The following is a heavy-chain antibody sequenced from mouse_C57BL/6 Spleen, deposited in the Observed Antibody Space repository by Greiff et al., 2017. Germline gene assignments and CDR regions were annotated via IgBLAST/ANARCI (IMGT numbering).Heavy chain of an antibody. Sequence: QVQLQQPGAELVRPGSSVKLSCKASGYTFTSYWMDWVKQRPGQGLEWIGNIYPSDSETHYNQKFKDKATLTVDKSSSTAYMQLSSLTSEDSAVYYCARLGRGYFDCWGQGTTLTVSS. CDR3: ARLGRGYFDC. J-gene: IGHJ2*01. V-gene: IGHV1-61*01. CDR1: GYTFTSYW. D-gene: IGHD4-1*01. CDR2: IYPSDSET.